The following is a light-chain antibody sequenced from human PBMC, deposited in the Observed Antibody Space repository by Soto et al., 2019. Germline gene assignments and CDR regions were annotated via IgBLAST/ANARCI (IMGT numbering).Light chain of an antibody. V-gene: IGKV2-24*01. CDR2: QIS. Sequence: DVVLTQTPLSSPVTLGQPASISCRSSQSLVYSDGNTYLSWLQQRPGQPPRLLIYQISNRFSGVPDRFSGSGAGTGFTLKISRVEAEDVGVYYCMQFAHFPRTFGQGTKVEIK. CDR3: MQFAHFPRT. CDR1: QSLVYSDGNTY. J-gene: IGKJ1*01.